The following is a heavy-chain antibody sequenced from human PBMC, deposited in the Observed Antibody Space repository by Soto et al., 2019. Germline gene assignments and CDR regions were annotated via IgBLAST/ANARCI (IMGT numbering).Heavy chain of an antibody. CDR1: GFSFSSYT. CDR2: LSGTAYST. CDR3: ARDSGGSGSQRDFDY. Sequence: EVQLLESGGGLVQPGGSLRLACAASGFSFSSYTMTWVRQAPGKGLEWVSGLSGTAYSTYYADSVKGRFTISRDNSKSTLYLQMSSLRAEDTALYYGARDSGGSGSQRDFDYWGQGTLVTVS. D-gene: IGHD6-19*01. J-gene: IGHJ4*02. V-gene: IGHV3-23*01.